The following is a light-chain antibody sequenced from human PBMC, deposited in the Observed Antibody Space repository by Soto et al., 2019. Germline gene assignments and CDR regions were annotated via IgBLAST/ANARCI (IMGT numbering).Light chain of an antibody. CDR1: SSDVGSYNL. V-gene: IGLV2-23*02. CDR2: EVS. J-gene: IGLJ1*01. CDR3: CTYAGSSTYV. Sequence: SALTQPASVSGSPGQSITISCTGTSSDVGSYNLVSWYQQHPGKAPKPMIYEVSKRPSGVSNRFSGSKSGNTASLTISGLQAEDEADYYCCTYAGSSTYVFGTGTKVTVL.